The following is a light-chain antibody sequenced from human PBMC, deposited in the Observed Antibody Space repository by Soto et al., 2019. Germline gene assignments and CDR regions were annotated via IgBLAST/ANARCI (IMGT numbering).Light chain of an antibody. CDR3: QQYNKWPLFT. V-gene: IGKV3-15*01. CDR1: QTVGTN. Sequence: EVVLTQSPATLSVSPGERATLSCRASQTVGTNLAWYQQRPGQAPRLLIYGASTRATGIPARFSGSGSGSDFPPTIGSLQSDDFPCCCCQQYNKWPLFTFGPGTRVDNK. CDR2: GAS. J-gene: IGKJ3*01.